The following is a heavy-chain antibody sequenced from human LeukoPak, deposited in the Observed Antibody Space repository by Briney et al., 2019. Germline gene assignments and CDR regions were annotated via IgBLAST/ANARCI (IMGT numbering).Heavy chain of an antibody. CDR2: INPNSGGT. J-gene: IGHJ4*02. D-gene: IGHD2-2*02. CDR1: GYTLTELS. Sequence: ASVKVSCKVSGYTLTELSMHWVRQAPGQGLEWMGWINPNSGGTNYAQKFQGRVTMTRDTSISTAYMELSRLRSDDTAVYYCASLGESDPIDYWGQGTLVTVSS. V-gene: IGHV1-2*02. CDR3: ASLGESDPIDY.